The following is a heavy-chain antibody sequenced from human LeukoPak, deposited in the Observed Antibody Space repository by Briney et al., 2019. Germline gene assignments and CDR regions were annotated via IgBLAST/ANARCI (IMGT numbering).Heavy chain of an antibody. CDR1: GFTFSSYA. D-gene: IGHD3-3*01. Sequence: GSLRLSCAASGFTFSSYAMSWVRQPPGKGLEWIGEINHSGSTNYNPSLKSRVTISVDTSKNQFSLKLSSVTAADTAVYYCARGRSVRFLEWFSSDYWGQGTLVTVSS. CDR2: INHSGST. J-gene: IGHJ4*02. V-gene: IGHV4-34*01. CDR3: ARGRSVRFLEWFSSDY.